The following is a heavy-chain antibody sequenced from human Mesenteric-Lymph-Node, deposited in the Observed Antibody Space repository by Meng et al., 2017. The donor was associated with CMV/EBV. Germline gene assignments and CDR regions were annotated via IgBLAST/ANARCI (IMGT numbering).Heavy chain of an antibody. CDR2: INHSGST. CDR1: GGSFSGYY. CDR3: ARDYNWNGGAFDI. D-gene: IGHD1-1*01. V-gene: IGHV4-34*01. J-gene: IGHJ3*02. Sequence: SETLSLTCAVYGGSFSGYYWSWIRQPPGKGLEWIGEINHSGSTNYNPSLKSRVTIFVDTSKNQFSLKLSSVTAADTAVYYCARDYNWNGGAFDIWGQGTMVTVSS.